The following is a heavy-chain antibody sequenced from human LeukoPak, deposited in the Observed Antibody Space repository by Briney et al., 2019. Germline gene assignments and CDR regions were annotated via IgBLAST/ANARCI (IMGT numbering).Heavy chain of an antibody. CDR3: ARDLPTGYGSKAY. CDR2: IWYDGNNK. D-gene: IGHD3-10*01. J-gene: IGHJ4*02. CDR1: GFTFSSYG. Sequence: AGRSLRLSCAASGFTFSSYGMHWVRQAPGKGLEWVAGIWYDGNNKYYADSVKGRFAISRDNSKNTLYVQMDSLRAEDTAVYYCARDLPTGYGSKAYWGQGTLVTVSS. V-gene: IGHV3-33*01.